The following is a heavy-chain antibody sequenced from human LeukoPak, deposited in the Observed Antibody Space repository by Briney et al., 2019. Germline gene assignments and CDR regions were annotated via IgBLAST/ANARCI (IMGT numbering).Heavy chain of an antibody. D-gene: IGHD6-13*01. J-gene: IGHJ6*02. V-gene: IGHV3-30-3*01. Sequence: QPGGSLRLSCAAPGFTFSSYAMHWVRQAPGKGLEMVAVISYDGSNKYYAHSVKGRFPISRDNSKNTLYLQTNSLRAEDAAVYYCARDRDSSSWGSGDYYYYGMDVWGQGATVTVCS. CDR2: ISYDGSNK. CDR3: ARDRDSSSWGSGDYYYYGMDV. CDR1: GFTFSSYA.